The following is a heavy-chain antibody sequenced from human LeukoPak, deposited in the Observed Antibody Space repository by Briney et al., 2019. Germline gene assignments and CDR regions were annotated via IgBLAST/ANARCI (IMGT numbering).Heavy chain of an antibody. CDR3: ARALPGAATAHNWFDP. D-gene: IGHD1-26*01. CDR2: ISGFTGAT. Sequence: ASVKVSCKASGYTFTIYGMSWVRQAPGQRLEWMGVISGFTGATNYAQKFQGRLSMTIDTSTNTTYMDLRTVTSDDTAIYYCARALPGAATAHNWFDPWGQGTLVTVSS. V-gene: IGHV1-18*01. CDR1: GYTFTIYG. J-gene: IGHJ5*02.